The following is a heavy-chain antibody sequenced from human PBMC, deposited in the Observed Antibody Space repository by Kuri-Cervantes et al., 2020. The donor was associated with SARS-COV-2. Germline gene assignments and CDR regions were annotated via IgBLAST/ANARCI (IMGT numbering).Heavy chain of an antibody. CDR1: GGSFNDYW. Sequence: SQTLSLTCAVYGGSFNDYWWSWVRQPPGTGLEWIGDIKHSGSTNYNPSLKSRVTISVDTSKNQFSLKLSSVTAADTAVYYCARGPPDLGEEWFDPWGQGTLVTVSS. D-gene: IGHD3-10*01. J-gene: IGHJ5*02. V-gene: IGHV4-34*01. CDR2: IKHSGST. CDR3: ARGPPDLGEEWFDP.